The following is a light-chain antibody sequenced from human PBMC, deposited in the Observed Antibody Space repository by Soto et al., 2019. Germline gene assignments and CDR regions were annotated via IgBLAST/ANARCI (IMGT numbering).Light chain of an antibody. J-gene: IGKJ3*01. V-gene: IGKV3-20*01. CDR2: GVS. CDR1: QSVNTKY. Sequence: EIVLTQSPGTLSLSPGERATLSCRASQSVNTKYLAWYQQKPGQAPRLLISGVSSRATGIPDRFSGSGSGIDFIRTSSRVQLEVFALYYCQQFGTSSLFTFGPRTKVDIK. CDR3: QQFGTSSLFT.